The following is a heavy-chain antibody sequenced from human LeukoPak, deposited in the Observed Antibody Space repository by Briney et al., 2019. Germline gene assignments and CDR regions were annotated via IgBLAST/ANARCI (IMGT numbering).Heavy chain of an antibody. Sequence: KSSETLSLTCTVSGGSISSYYWSWIRQPPGKGLEWIGYIYYSGSTNYNPPLKSRVTISVDTSKNQFSLKLSSVTAADTAVYYCARDRGGDFDYWGQGTLVTVSS. J-gene: IGHJ4*02. CDR3: ARDRGGDFDY. CDR2: IYYSGST. V-gene: IGHV4-59*01. D-gene: IGHD3-16*01. CDR1: GGSISSYY.